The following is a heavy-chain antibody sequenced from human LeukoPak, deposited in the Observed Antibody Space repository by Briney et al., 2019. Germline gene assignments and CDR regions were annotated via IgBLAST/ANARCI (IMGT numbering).Heavy chain of an antibody. CDR3: AKDPLPLCGGDCYSYFDY. V-gene: IGHV3-30*18. J-gene: IGHJ4*02. CDR2: ISCDGSNK. CDR1: GFTFSSYG. Sequence: GGSLRLSCAASGFTFSSYGMHWVRQAPGKGLEWVAVISCDGSNKYYADSVKGRFTISRDNSKNTLYLQMNSLRAEDTAVYYCAKDPLPLCGGDCYSYFDYWGQGTLVTVSS. D-gene: IGHD2-21*02.